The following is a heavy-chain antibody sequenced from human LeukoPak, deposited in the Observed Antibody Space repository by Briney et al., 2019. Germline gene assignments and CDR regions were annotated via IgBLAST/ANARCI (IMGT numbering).Heavy chain of an antibody. D-gene: IGHD6-13*01. V-gene: IGHV4-39*07. J-gene: IGHJ4*02. CDR3: ARVSGVGYSYGNADY. CDR1: GGSISSSSYY. Sequence: SETLSLTCTVSGGSISSSSYYWGWIRQPPGKGLEWIGSIYYSGSTYYNPSLKSRVTISVETSKNQFSLKLSSVTAADTAVYYCARVSGVGYSYGNADYWGQGTLVTVSS. CDR2: IYYSGST.